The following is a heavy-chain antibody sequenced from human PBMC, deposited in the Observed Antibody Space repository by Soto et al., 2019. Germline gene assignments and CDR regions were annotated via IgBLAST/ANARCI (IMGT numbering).Heavy chain of an antibody. Sequence: GASVKVSCKASGYTFTSYGIHWVRQDPGQRLEWMGWINAANCDTKYSPKFQGRVTITRDTSASTAYMELSSLRSEDTAVYYCVRRHVSATGIDWFDPWGQGTLVTVSS. J-gene: IGHJ5*02. CDR2: INAANCDT. D-gene: IGHD6-13*01. CDR1: GYTFTSYG. CDR3: VRRHVSATGIDWFDP. V-gene: IGHV1-3*01.